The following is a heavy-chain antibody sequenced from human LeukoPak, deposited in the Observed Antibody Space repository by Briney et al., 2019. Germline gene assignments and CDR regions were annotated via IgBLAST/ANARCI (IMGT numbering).Heavy chain of an antibody. D-gene: IGHD2-15*01. Sequence: KPSETLSLTCTVSGGSISSSSYYWGWIRQPPGKGLEWIGSIFYSGSTYYNPSLKSRVTISVDTSKNQLSLKLSTVTAADTAVYYCARNGGHCSGGSCYSEYFDYWGQGTLVTVSS. CDR3: ARNGGHCSGGSCYSEYFDY. CDR1: GGSISSSSYY. CDR2: IFYSGST. J-gene: IGHJ4*02. V-gene: IGHV4-39*01.